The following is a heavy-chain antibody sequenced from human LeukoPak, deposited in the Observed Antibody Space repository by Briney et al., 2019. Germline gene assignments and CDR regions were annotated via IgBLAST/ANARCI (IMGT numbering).Heavy chain of an antibody. Sequence: SETLSLTCTVSGDSISSYYWGWIRQPPGKVLEWIGYIYYTGSTNYNPSLKSRVNISVDTSKNQFSLKLSSVTAADTAVYYCARFIYAFDPWGQGTLVTVSS. V-gene: IGHV4-59*01. D-gene: IGHD5/OR15-5a*01. CDR1: GDSISSYY. CDR2: IYYTGST. CDR3: ARFIYAFDP. J-gene: IGHJ5*02.